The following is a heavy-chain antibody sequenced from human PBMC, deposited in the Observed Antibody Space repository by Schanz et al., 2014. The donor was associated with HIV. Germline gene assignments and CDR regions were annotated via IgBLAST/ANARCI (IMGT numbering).Heavy chain of an antibody. CDR3: VKSVLSVDIKFDY. D-gene: IGHD3-16*01. V-gene: IGHV3-30*18. CDR2: ISYDGSKI. Sequence: VQLVESGGDVVQPGRSLRLSCAASGFTFSSYNMHWVRQAPGKGLEWVAFISYDGSKIYYADSVKGRLTVSRDNSKNTLHLQMSSLRTEDTAVYYCVKSVLSVDIKFDYWGQGTLVTVSS. CDR1: GFTFSSYN. J-gene: IGHJ4*02.